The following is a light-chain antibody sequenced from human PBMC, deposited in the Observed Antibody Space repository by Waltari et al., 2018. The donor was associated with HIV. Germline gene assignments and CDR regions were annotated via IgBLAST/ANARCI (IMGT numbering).Light chain of an antibody. Sequence: QSVLTQPPSASGTPGQRVTISCSGSSSTIGSNTVNWYQQLPGTAPKLLIYSNNQRTSGVPCRCSGSKSGTSASLAISGLQAEDEAYYYCAAWDDSLNGAYVFGTGTKVTVL. CDR3: AAWDDSLNGAYV. CDR2: SNN. V-gene: IGLV1-44*01. J-gene: IGLJ1*01. CDR1: SSTIGSNT.